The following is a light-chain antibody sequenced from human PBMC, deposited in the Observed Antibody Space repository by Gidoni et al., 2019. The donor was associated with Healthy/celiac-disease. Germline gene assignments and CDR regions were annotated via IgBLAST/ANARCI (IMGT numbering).Light chain of an antibody. CDR2: AAS. Sequence: DIQLTQSPPSLSASVGDRVTIACRASRGISTYLAWYQQKPGKVPKLLIYAASTLQSGFPSRFSGSGSGTDFTLTISSLQPEDVATYFCQKYNSAPPTFGQGTKVQIK. J-gene: IGKJ1*01. CDR1: RGISTY. V-gene: IGKV1-27*01. CDR3: QKYNSAPPT.